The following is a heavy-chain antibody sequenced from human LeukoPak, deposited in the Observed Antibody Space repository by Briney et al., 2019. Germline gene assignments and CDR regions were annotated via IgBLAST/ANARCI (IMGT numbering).Heavy chain of an antibody. CDR3: ATDYDILTGFDY. Sequence: ASVKVSCKVSVYTLTELSMHWVRQAPGKGLEWMGGFDPEDGETIYAQKFQGRVTMTEDTSTDTAYMELSSLRSEDTAVYYCATDYDILTGFDYWGQGALVTVSS. J-gene: IGHJ4*02. V-gene: IGHV1-24*01. D-gene: IGHD3-9*01. CDR1: VYTLTELS. CDR2: FDPEDGET.